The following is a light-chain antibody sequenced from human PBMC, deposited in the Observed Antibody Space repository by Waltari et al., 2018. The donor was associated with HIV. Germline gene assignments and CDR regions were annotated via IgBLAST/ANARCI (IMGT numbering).Light chain of an antibody. J-gene: IGLJ3*02. CDR2: EVS. CDR3: TSYTTSDTLR. Sequence: QSVLTQPASVSGSPGQSVTIPCTGTSSDFGFANYVSWYQQYPGKAPPLIIYEVSSRPSGVSDRFSGSKSGNTASLTISGLQNEDEADYFCTSYTTSDTLRFGGGTKVTVL. CDR1: SSDFGFANY. V-gene: IGLV2-14*03.